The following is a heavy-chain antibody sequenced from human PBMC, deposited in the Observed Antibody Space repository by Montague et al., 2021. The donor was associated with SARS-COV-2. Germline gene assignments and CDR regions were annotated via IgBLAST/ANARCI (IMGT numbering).Heavy chain of an antibody. V-gene: IGHV4-34*01. CDR3: TRWDPQTLTLIVLRGKSACGY. Sequence: SETLSLTCAVYAWTYSAYYFTLIPQSTGNGLEWIAESSQVKNTYYNFMPALRSRVTIWVDTSKSQFSRYFSSVTAADTGVYYCTRWDPQTLTLIVLRGKSACGYWGQGTLVSVSS. CDR2: SSQVKNT. D-gene: IGHD4-23*01. J-gene: IGHJ4*02. CDR1: AWTYSAYY.